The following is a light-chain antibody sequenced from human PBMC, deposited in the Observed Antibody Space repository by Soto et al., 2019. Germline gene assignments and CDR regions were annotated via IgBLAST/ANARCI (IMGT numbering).Light chain of an antibody. Sequence: QSALTQPASVSGSPGQSITISCNGTSSNVGSYDLVSWYQQHPGEAPKLMIYEGTKRPSGVSNRFSGSKSANTASLTISGLQPEDAADYDCCSYAGSDTMIFGGGTKLTVL. CDR2: EGT. CDR1: SSNVGSYDL. J-gene: IGLJ2*01. V-gene: IGLV2-23*01. CDR3: CSYAGSDTMI.